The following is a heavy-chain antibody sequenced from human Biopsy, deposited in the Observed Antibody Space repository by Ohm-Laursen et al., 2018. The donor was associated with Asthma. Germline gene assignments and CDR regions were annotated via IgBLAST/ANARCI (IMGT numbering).Heavy chain of an antibody. V-gene: IGHV1-69*13. D-gene: IGHD4-17*01. Sequence: SVKVSCKTSGGTFSSYAISWVRQAPGQGLEWMGGIIPIFGTANYAQKFQGRVTITADESTSTAYMELSSLRSEDTAVYYCASQYGDRDSTVQYYFQHWGQGTLVTVSS. CDR3: ASQYGDRDSTVQYYFQH. J-gene: IGHJ1*01. CDR2: IIPIFGTA. CDR1: GGTFSSYA.